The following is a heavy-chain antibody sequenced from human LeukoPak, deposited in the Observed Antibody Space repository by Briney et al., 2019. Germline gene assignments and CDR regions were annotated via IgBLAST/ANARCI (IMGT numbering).Heavy chain of an antibody. V-gene: IGHV3-53*01. CDR3: AREGPTKKTYYYGSGSPPSMDV. J-gene: IGHJ6*02. CDR2: IYSGGST. D-gene: IGHD3-10*01. CDR1: GFTVSSNY. Sequence: PGGSLRLSCAASGFTVSSNYMSWVRQAPGKGLEWVSVIYSGGSTYYADSVKGRFTISRDNSKNTLYLQMNSLRAEDTAVYYCAREGPTKKTYYYGSGSPPSMDVWGQGTTVTVSS.